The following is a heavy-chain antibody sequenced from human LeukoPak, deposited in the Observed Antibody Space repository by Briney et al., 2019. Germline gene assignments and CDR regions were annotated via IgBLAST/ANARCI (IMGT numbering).Heavy chain of an antibody. J-gene: IGHJ5*02. CDR2: IYYSGST. V-gene: IGHV4-39*01. CDR3: ARTYVDQIWFDP. D-gene: IGHD3-16*01. CDR1: GDSISSSSYY. Sequence: SETLSLTCTVSGDSISSSSYYWGWVRQPPGKGLEWIGSIYYSGSTYYNPSLKSRVTISVDTSKNQFSLKLSSVTAADTAVYYCARTYVDQIWFDPWGQGTLLTVST.